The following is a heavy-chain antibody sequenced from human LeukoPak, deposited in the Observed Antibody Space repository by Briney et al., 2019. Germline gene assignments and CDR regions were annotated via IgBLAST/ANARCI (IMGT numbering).Heavy chain of an antibody. CDR2: FYPGDSDA. CDR3: ARHPGGQCSTTNWAGSWCDY. V-gene: IGHV5-51*01. Sequence: GESPKISCKGSGYSFSTYWIGWVRQMPGKGLEGMGFFYPGDSDARYSPSFQGQVTISADKSLSTAYLQWSSLNASDTAMHYCARHPGGQCSTTNWAGSWCDYGGQGTLPTVPP. J-gene: IGHJ4*02. CDR1: GYSFSTYW. D-gene: IGHD1-1*01.